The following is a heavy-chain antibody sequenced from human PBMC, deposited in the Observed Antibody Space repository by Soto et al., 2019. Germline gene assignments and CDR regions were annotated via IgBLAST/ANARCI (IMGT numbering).Heavy chain of an antibody. CDR3: AKALRRITMIVVVSSRTYAFDI. Sequence: GGSLRLSCAASGYTFSIYAMRWVRQAPGKGLEWVSAISGSGGSTYYADSVKGRFTISRDNSKNTLYLQMNSLRAEDTAVYYCAKALRRITMIVVVSSRTYAFDIWGQGTMVTVSS. J-gene: IGHJ3*02. D-gene: IGHD3-22*01. V-gene: IGHV3-23*01. CDR2: ISGSGGST. CDR1: GYTFSIYA.